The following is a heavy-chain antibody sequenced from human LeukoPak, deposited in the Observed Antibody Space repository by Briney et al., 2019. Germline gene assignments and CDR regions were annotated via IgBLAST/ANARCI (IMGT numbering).Heavy chain of an antibody. CDR1: GFTFSSYA. Sequence: GGSLRLSCAASGFTFSSYAMSWVRQAPGKGLEWVSAISGSGGSTYYADSVKGRFTISRDNSKNTLYLQMDSLRAEDTAVYYCAKAPYSGSYYIAFDIWGQGTMDTVSS. CDR2: ISGSGGST. J-gene: IGHJ3*02. V-gene: IGHV3-23*01. CDR3: AKAPYSGSYYIAFDI. D-gene: IGHD1-26*01.